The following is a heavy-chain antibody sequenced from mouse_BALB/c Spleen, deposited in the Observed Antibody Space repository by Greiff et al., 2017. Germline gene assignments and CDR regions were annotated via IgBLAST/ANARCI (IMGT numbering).Heavy chain of an antibody. Sequence: VQLQQSGPELVKPGASVKLPCKASGYTFTDYNMDWVKQSHGKSLEWIGDINPNNGGTIYNQKFKGKATLTVDKSSSTAYMELRSLTSEDTAVYYCARVGLPAWFAYWGQGTLVTVSA. V-gene: IGHV1-18*01. D-gene: IGHD2-4*01. J-gene: IGHJ3*01. CDR2: INPNNGGT. CDR3: ARVGLPAWFAY. CDR1: GYTFTDYN.